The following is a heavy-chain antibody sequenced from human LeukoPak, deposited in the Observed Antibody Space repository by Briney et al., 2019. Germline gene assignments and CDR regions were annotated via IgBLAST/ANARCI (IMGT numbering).Heavy chain of an antibody. D-gene: IGHD5-18*01. Sequence: GGSLRLSCAASGFALSSHWMTWVRQVPGRGPEWVANVNRDGSETYYLDSVKGRFTISKDNAKNSLYLQMNSLRAEDTAVYYCANRFSYGPNEYFDYWGQGTLVTVSS. J-gene: IGHJ4*02. CDR1: GFALSSHW. CDR2: VNRDGSET. CDR3: ANRFSYGPNEYFDY. V-gene: IGHV3-7*03.